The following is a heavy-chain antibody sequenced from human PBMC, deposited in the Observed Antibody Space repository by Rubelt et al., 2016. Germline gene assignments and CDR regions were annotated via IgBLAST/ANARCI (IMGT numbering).Heavy chain of an antibody. CDR1: GFTFSSFA. D-gene: IGHD1-26*01. CDR3: ARGGRGGSDGAFDI. CDR2: IGSVGDHI. J-gene: IGHJ3*02. V-gene: IGHV3-21*02. Sequence: EVKLVESGGGLVKPGGSLRLSCAASGFTFSSFAMSWVRQVPGKGLEWVSSIGSVGDHIYYADSVKGRFTISRDNAKNTLYLQMNSLRAEDTAVYYCARGGRGGSDGAFDIWGQGTMVTVSS.